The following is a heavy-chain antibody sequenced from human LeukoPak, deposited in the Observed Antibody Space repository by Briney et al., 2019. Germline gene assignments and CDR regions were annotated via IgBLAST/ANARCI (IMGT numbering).Heavy chain of an antibody. CDR2: LYHSGST. CDR1: GYSISSGYY. D-gene: IGHD4-17*01. V-gene: IGHV4-38-2*02. J-gene: IGHJ5*02. Sequence: SETLSLTCSVSGYSISSGYYWGWIRQAPGKGLEWIGNLYHSGSTYYNPSLKSRVSISVDTSKNQFSLKLSSVTAADTAMYYCARGLPKHDFGDYGGTWFDPWGQGTLVTVSS. CDR3: ARGLPKHDFGDYGGTWFDP.